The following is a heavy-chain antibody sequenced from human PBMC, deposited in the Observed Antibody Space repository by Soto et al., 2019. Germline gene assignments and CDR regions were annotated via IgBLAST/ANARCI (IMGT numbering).Heavy chain of an antibody. CDR2: ISYDGSNK. CDR3: ARPYSSGWYGDLDY. CDR1: GFTFSSYA. V-gene: IGHV3-30-3*01. Sequence: QVQLVESGGGVVQPGRSLRLSCTASGFTFSSYAMHWVRQAPGKGLEWVAVISYDGSNKYYADSVKGRFTISRDNSKNRRDLQMNSLRVEDTAVYYCARPYSSGWYGDLDYWGQGTLVTVSS. D-gene: IGHD6-19*01. J-gene: IGHJ4*02.